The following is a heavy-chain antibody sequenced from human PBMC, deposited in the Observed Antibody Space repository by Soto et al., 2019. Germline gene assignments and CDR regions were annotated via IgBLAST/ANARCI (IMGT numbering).Heavy chain of an antibody. CDR3: ARDHLYCSGGSCYLDP. J-gene: IGHJ5*02. D-gene: IGHD2-15*01. CDR1: GYTFTGYY. CDR2: INPNSGGT. V-gene: IGHV1-2*02. Sequence: GASVKVSCKASGYTFTGYYMHWVRQAPGQGLEWMGWINPNSGGTNYAQKFQGRVTMTRDTSISTAYIELSRPRSDDTAVYYCARDHLYCSGGSCYLDPWGQGTLVTVSS.